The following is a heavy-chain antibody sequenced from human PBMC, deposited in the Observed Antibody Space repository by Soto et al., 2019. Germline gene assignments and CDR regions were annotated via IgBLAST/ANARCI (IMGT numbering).Heavy chain of an antibody. CDR3: AKVPRYIHGCYFDY. D-gene: IGHD3-10*01. V-gene: IGHV3-23*01. J-gene: IGHJ4*02. Sequence: PGGSLRLCCAASGFAFSSYAMIWVRQAPGKGLEWVSRISDAGGATYYADSVKGRFTISRDNSKNTLYLQMDSLRAEDTAVYFCAKVPRYIHGCYFDYWGQGTLVTVSS. CDR1: GFAFSSYA. CDR2: ISDAGGAT.